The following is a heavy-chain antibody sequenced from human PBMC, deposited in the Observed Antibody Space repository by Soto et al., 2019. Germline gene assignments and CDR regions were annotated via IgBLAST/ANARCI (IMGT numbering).Heavy chain of an antibody. D-gene: IGHD6-13*01. CDR3: TRDASRDSSARGWFDP. CDR2: ISSNSAYI. V-gene: IGHV3-21*01. Sequence: GGTLRLSCAASGFTFRSSTMNWVRQAPGKGLEWVSTISSNSAYIYYTDALRGRFTISRDNAKNSLHLQMNSLRAEDTAVYYCTRDASRDSSARGWFDPWGPGTLVTVSS. CDR1: GFTFRSST. J-gene: IGHJ5*02.